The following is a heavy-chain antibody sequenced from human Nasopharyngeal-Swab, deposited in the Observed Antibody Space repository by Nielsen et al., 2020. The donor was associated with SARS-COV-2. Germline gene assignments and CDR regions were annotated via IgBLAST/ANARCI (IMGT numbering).Heavy chain of an antibody. CDR3: VRGDRRDY. V-gene: IGHV3-21*01. CDR2: ISGSGSSR. CDR1: GFAFSAYT. Sequence: GESLKISCAAYGFAFSAYTMNLVRQAPGKGLEWVSSISGSGSSRYYAASLKGRFTISRDNAQNSLFLQINSLTAEDTAFYFCVRGDRRDYWGLGTLVTVSS. J-gene: IGHJ4*02.